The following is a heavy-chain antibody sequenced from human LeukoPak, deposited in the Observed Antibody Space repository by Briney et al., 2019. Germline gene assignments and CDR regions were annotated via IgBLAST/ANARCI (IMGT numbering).Heavy chain of an antibody. CDR3: ARELLQYDSRGSTLGY. CDR1: GFTFSSYW. CDR2: IKQDGSEK. D-gene: IGHD3-22*01. V-gene: IGHV3-7*01. Sequence: PGGSLRLSCAASGFTFSSYWMSWVRQAPGKGLEWVANIKQDGSEKYYVDSVKGRFTISRDNAKNSLYLQMNSLRAEDTAVYYCARELLQYDSRGSTLGYWVQGTLVTVSS. J-gene: IGHJ4*02.